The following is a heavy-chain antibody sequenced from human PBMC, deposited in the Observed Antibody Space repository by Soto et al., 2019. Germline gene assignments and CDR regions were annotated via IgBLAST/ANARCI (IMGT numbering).Heavy chain of an antibody. Sequence: QVQLVQSGAEVKKPGSSVKVSCKASGGTFSSYAFSWVRQAPGQGLEWMGGILPIFGTANYAQKFQGRVTITADESTSTAYMELSSLRSEDTAVYYCARVRVRFLEWLGSEGWGQGTLVTVSS. V-gene: IGHV1-69*12. CDR3: ARVRVRFLEWLGSEG. J-gene: IGHJ4*02. CDR2: ILPIFGTA. CDR1: GGTFSSYA. D-gene: IGHD3-3*01.